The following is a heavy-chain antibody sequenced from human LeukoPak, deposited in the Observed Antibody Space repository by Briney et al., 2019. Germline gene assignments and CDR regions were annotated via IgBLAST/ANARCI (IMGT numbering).Heavy chain of an antibody. V-gene: IGHV3-7*01. J-gene: IGHJ6*02. CDR2: IKQDGSEK. Sequence: PGGSLRLSCAASGFTFSSYWMSWVRQAPGKGLEWVANIKQDGSEKYYVDSVKGRFTISRDNAKNSLYLQMNSLRDEDTAVYYCARDLWIQLWSRYYYYGMDVWGQGTTVTVSS. CDR3: ARDLWIQLWSRYYYYGMDV. CDR1: GFTFSSYW. D-gene: IGHD5-18*01.